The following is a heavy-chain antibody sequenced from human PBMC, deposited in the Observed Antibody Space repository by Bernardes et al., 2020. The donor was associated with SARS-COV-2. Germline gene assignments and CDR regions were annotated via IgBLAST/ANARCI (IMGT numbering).Heavy chain of an antibody. J-gene: IGHJ6*02. CDR2: ISSNGGST. CDR3: AREKSPPGVLVVAATFHPYYYYGMDV. CDR1: GFTFSSYA. V-gene: IGHV3-64*01. D-gene: IGHD2-15*01. Sequence: GGSLRLSCAASGFTFSSYAMHWVRQAPGKGLEYVSAISSNGGSTYYANSVKGRFTISRDNSKNTLYLQMGSLRAEDMAVYYCAREKSPPGVLVVAATFHPYYYYGMDVWGQGTTVTVSS.